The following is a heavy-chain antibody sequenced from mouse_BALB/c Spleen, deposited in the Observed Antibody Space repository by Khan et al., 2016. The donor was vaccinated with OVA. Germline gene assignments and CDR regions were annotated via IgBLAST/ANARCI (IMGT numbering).Heavy chain of an antibody. Sequence: VQLQQSGAEFVKPGASVKLSCTASGFNIKDTYIHWVKQRPEQGLEWIGRIDPANGKTNYDPKFQGKATLTAETSSNTACLHLRSLTSEDTVVYFCANALLLYAMDYWGQGTSVTVSS. V-gene: IGHV14-3*02. CDR1: GFNIKDTY. D-gene: IGHD1-2*01. CDR2: IDPANGKT. CDR3: ANALLLYAMDY. J-gene: IGHJ4*01.